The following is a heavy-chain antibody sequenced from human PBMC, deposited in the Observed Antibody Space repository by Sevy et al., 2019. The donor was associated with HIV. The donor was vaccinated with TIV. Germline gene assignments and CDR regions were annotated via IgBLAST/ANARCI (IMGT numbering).Heavy chain of an antibody. V-gene: IGHV3-30*02. CDR1: GFSFSSYG. Sequence: GGSLRLSCAASGFSFSSYGMHWVRQAPGKGLEWMSYIQYDGSNKDYADSVKGRFTISRDNSKNTLYLQMNSLRVEDRALFNGEKEGGGGGGDHWGQGTLVTVSS. CDR3: EKEGGGGGGDH. CDR2: IQYDGSNK. J-gene: IGHJ4*02. D-gene: IGHD3-16*01.